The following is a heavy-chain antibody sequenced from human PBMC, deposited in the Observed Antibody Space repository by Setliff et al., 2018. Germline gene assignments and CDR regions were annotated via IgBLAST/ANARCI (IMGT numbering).Heavy chain of an antibody. CDR2: VYINGGT. CDR3: ARDQWVRSPPLSFSYGMDV. Sequence: PSETLSLTCTVSGGSITSSYYWSWIRQPAGKGLEWIGRVYINGGTNYNPSLKSRVTISLDTSKNQFSLKLTSVTAADTAVYYCARDQWVRSPPLSFSYGMDVWGQGTTGTVSS. CDR1: GGSITSSY. D-gene: IGHD5-12*01. J-gene: IGHJ6*02. V-gene: IGHV4-4*07.